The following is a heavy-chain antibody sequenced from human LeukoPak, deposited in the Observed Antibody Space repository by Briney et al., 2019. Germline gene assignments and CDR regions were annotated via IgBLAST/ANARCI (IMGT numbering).Heavy chain of an antibody. CDR3: ARDAGSSLWFDP. J-gene: IGHJ5*02. V-gene: IGHV3-21*01. D-gene: IGHD3-10*01. Sequence: GGSLRLSCAASGFTFSTYAMNWVRQAPGKGLEWVSSINSGSRYINYADSVKGRFTISRDNAKNSMYLQMNSLRAEDTAVYYCARDAGSSLWFDPWGQGTLVTVSS. CDR1: GFTFSTYA. CDR2: INSGSRYI.